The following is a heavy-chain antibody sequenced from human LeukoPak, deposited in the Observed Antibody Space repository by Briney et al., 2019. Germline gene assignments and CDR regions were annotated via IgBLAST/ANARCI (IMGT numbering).Heavy chain of an antibody. CDR2: IYYSGDT. J-gene: IGHJ3*02. CDR3: ARDVNYSSSWYGTKGAFDI. Sequence: PSETLSLTCSVSGGSIRSYYWSWIRQPPGKGLEWIGYIYYSGDTNYNPSLKSRVTISVDTSKSQFSLRLSSVTAADTAMYYCARDVNYSSSWYGTKGAFDIWGQGTMVTVSS. V-gene: IGHV4-59*01. D-gene: IGHD6-13*01. CDR1: GGSIRSYY.